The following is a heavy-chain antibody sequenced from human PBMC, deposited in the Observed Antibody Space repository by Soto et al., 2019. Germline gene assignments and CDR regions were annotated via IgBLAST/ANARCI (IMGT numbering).Heavy chain of an antibody. CDR2: ISYDGSNK. V-gene: IGHV3-30*18. D-gene: IGHD2-8*01. Sequence: GGSLRLSCAASGFTFSSYGMHWVRQAPGKGLEWVAVISYDGSNKYYADSVKGRFTISRDNSKNTLYLQMNGLRAEDTAVYYCAKDALMLRGYFDYWGQGTLVTVSS. J-gene: IGHJ4*02. CDR1: GFTFSSYG. CDR3: AKDALMLRGYFDY.